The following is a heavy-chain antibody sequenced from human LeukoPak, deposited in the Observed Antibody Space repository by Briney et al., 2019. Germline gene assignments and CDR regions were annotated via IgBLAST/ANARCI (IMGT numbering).Heavy chain of an antibody. D-gene: IGHD1-26*01. V-gene: IGHV4-59*01. Sequence: SETLSLTCTVSGGSISSYYWSWNRQPPGKGLEWIGYIYYSGSTNYNPSLKSRVTISVDTSKNQFSLKLSSVTAADTAVYYCARLGIGFDPWGQGTLVTVSS. J-gene: IGHJ5*02. CDR1: GGSISSYY. CDR3: ARLGIGFDP. CDR2: IYYSGST.